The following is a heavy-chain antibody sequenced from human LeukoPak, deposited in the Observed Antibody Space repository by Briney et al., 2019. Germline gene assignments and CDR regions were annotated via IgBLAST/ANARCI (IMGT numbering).Heavy chain of an antibody. V-gene: IGHV4-61*02. CDR1: GGSISSGSYY. D-gene: IGHD3-22*01. CDR3: ARETGPYDSSGLIDY. J-gene: IGHJ4*02. CDR2: IYTSGST. Sequence: KPSETLSLTCTVSGGSISSGSYYWSWIRQPAGKGLEWIGRIYTSGSTNYNPSLKSRVTISVDTSKNQSSLKLSSVTAADTAVYYCARETGPYDSSGLIDYWGQGTLVTVSS.